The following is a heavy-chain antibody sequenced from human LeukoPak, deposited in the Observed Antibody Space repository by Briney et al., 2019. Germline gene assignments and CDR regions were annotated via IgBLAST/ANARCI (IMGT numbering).Heavy chain of an antibody. J-gene: IGHJ4*02. CDR1: GFTFGIYA. D-gene: IGHD4-17*01. V-gene: IGHV3-23*01. CDR2: ISARDGST. CDR3: AKLLNDYGDYYFDY. Sequence: GGSLRLSCAASGFTFGIYAMSWVRQAPGQGLDWVSAISARDGSTYYADSVKGRFTISRDNSKNTLYLQMNSLRAEDTAVYYCAKLLNDYGDYYFDYWGQGTLVTVSS.